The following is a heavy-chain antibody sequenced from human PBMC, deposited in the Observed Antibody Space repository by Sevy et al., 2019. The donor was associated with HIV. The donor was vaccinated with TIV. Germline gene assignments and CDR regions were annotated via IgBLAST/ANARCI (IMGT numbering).Heavy chain of an antibody. V-gene: IGHV5-51*01. Sequence: GESLKISCRASGYSFCSYWIGWVRQMPGKGLEWMGIIYAGDSATRYSPSFQGQVTISADKSISTAYLHWGSLKASDTATYYCARLLDSGVYTDVWGNGTTVTVSS. CDR2: IYAGDSAT. D-gene: IGHD3-10*01. CDR1: GYSFCSYW. CDR3: ARLLDSGVYTDV. J-gene: IGHJ6*03.